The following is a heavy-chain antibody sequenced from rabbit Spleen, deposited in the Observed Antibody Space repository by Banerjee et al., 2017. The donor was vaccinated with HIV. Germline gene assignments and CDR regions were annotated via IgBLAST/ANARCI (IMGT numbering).Heavy chain of an antibody. CDR2: IGVGSSGST. CDR1: GFSFSSDYD. D-gene: IGHD2-1*01. J-gene: IGHJ4*01. CDR3: LRDRANIGGDYGPYYFDL. V-gene: IGHV1S40*01. Sequence: QSLEESGGGLVKPGASLTLTCKASGFSFSSDYDMCWVRQAPGKGLEWIACIGVGSSGSTYYASWAKGRFTISRPWSTTVTLQMTSLTAADTATYFCLRDRANIGGDYGPYYFDLWGPGTLVTVS.